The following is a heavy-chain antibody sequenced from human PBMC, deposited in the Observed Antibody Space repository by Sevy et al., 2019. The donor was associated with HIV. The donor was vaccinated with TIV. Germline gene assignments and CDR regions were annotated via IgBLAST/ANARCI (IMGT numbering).Heavy chain of an antibody. Sequence: GGSLRLSCAASGFTFSSYAMHWVRQAPGKGLEWVAVISYDGSNKYYADSVKGRFTISRDNSKNTLYLQMNSLRAEDTAVYYCARKQYHYDSSGYPATQYYGMDVWGQGTTVTVSS. CDR3: ARKQYHYDSSGYPATQYYGMDV. CDR1: GFTFSSYA. V-gene: IGHV3-30-3*01. CDR2: ISYDGSNK. J-gene: IGHJ6*02. D-gene: IGHD3-22*01.